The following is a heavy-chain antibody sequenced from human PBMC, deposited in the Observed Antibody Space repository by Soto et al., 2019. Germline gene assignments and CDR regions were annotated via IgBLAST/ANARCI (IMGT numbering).Heavy chain of an antibody. D-gene: IGHD3-10*01. Sequence: EVQLVESGGGLIQPGGSLRLSCAVSGFTVSNNYMSWVRQAPGKGLEGVSVIYSGGYTAYGDSVKGRFTISRDNSKNTANVKMNSVGAAGVAVDYCATHRGGGAYWGQGTLVTVSS. CDR3: ATHRGGGAY. J-gene: IGHJ4*02. CDR2: IYSGGYT. CDR1: GFTVSNNY. V-gene: IGHV3-53*01.